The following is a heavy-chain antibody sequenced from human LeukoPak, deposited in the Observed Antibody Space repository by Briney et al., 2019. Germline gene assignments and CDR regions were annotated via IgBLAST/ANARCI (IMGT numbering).Heavy chain of an antibody. CDR3: ANLPYDSSGYPRGY. J-gene: IGHJ4*02. D-gene: IGHD3-22*01. V-gene: IGHV3-21*04. CDR1: GFTFSSYS. Sequence: GGSLRLSCAASGFTFSSYSMNWVRQAPGKGLEWVSSISSSSSYIYYADSVKGRFTISRDNSKNTLYLQMNSLRAEDTAVYYCANLPYDSSGYPRGYWGQGTLVTVSS. CDR2: ISSSSSYI.